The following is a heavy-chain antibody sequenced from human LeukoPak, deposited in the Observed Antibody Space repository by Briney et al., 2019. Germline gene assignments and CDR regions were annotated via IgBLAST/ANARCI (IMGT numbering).Heavy chain of an antibody. CDR3: ARGPYDFWSGYPQGYFDY. Sequence: PGRSLRLSCAASGFTFSSYAMHWVRQAPGKGLEWVAVISYDGSNKYYADSVKGRFTISRDNSKNTLYLQMNSLRAEDTAVYYCARGPYDFWSGYPQGYFDYWGQGTLVTVSS. J-gene: IGHJ4*02. D-gene: IGHD3-3*01. CDR1: GFTFSSYA. V-gene: IGHV3-30-3*01. CDR2: ISYDGSNK.